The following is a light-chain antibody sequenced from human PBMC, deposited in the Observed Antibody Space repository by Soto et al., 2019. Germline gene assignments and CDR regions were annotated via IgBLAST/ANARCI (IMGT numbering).Light chain of an antibody. Sequence: EIVLTQSPATLSLSPGERATLSCRASQSVSSYLAWYQQKPGQAPRLLIYDASNMATGIPARFSGSGSGTDFPLTISSLEPEDFAVYYCQQRSNWPITFGQGKRLEIK. CDR1: QSVSSY. CDR3: QQRSNWPIT. V-gene: IGKV3-11*01. J-gene: IGKJ5*01. CDR2: DAS.